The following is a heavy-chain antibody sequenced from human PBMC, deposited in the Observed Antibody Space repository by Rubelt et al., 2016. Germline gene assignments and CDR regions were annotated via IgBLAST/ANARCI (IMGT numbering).Heavy chain of an antibody. V-gene: IGHV3-23*01. Sequence: EVHLLDSGGGLVQPGGSLRLSCAASGFTFSSYAMSWVRQAPGKGLEWVSDISGSGGSTYYADSVKGRFTISRDNSKNTLYLQMNSLRAEDTAVYYCAKRVAVTARSYYFDYWGQGTLVTVSS. CDR1: GFTFSSYA. J-gene: IGHJ4*02. D-gene: IGHD2-21*02. CDR3: AKRVAVTARSYYFDY. CDR2: ISGSGGST.